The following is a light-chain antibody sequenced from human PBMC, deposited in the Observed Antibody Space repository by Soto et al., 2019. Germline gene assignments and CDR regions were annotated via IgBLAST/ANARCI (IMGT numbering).Light chain of an antibody. J-gene: IGLJ2*01. CDR2: DVS. CDR1: SSDVGGYNY. Sequence: QSVLTQPRSVSGSPGQSVTISCTGTSSDVGGYNYVSWYQQHPDKAPKLMIYDVSKRPSGVPDRFSGSKSGNTASLTISGLQAEDEAYYYCCSYAGSYTLFGGGTKITVL. V-gene: IGLV2-11*01. CDR3: CSYAGSYTL.